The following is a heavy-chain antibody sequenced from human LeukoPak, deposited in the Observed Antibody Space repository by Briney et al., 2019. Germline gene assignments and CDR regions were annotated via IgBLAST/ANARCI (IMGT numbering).Heavy chain of an antibody. D-gene: IGHD1-1*01. CDR1: GGSISSYY. V-gene: IGHV4-4*07. J-gene: IGHJ6*02. CDR2: IYTSGST. CDR3: ARINWNDSPGYYYYGMDV. Sequence: SETLSLTCTVSGGSISSYYWSWIRQPAGKGLEWIGRIYTSGSTNYNPSLKSRVTMSVDTSKSQFSLKLSSVTAADTAVYYCARINWNDSPGYYYYGMDVWGQGTTVTVSS.